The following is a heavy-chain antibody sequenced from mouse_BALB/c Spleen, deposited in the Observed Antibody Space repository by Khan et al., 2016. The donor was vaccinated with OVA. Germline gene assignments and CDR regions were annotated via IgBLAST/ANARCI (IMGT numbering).Heavy chain of an antibody. CDR1: GYTFTSYT. Sequence: QVPLKQSGAELARPGASVKMSCKASGYTFTSYTIHWIKQRPGQGLEWIGFINPSSAYTNYNQKFKDKATLTADKSSTTAYMQLSSLTSDDSAVYYCARDGAYYRNDGWFAYWGQGTLVTVSA. V-gene: IGHV1-4*01. CDR3: ARDGAYYRNDGWFAY. J-gene: IGHJ3*01. D-gene: IGHD2-14*01. CDR2: INPSSAYT.